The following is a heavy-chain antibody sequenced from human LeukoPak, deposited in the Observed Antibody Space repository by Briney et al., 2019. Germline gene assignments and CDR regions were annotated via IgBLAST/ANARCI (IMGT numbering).Heavy chain of an antibody. D-gene: IGHD1-26*01. CDR1: GGSFSGYY. CDR3: ARRVGEVGATIKDDAFDI. V-gene: IGHV4-4*09. Sequence: SETLSLTCAVYGGSFSGYYWSWIRQPPGKGLEWIGYIYTSGSTNYNPSLKSRVTISVDTSKNQFSLKLSSVTAADTAVYYCARRVGEVGATIKDDAFDIWGQGTMVTVSS. J-gene: IGHJ3*02. CDR2: IYTSGST.